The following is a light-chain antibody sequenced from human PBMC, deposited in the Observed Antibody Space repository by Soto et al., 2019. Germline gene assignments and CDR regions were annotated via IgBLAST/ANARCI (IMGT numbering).Light chain of an antibody. CDR3: QQYGSSPPLT. CDR1: QSVSTN. J-gene: IGKJ4*01. V-gene: IGKV3-20*01. CDR2: GAS. Sequence: EIVLTQSPGTLSLSPGVRVTLSCRASQSVSTNLAWYQQRAGQAPRLLIYGASNRATGIPDRFSGSASGTDFALTISRLEPEDFAVYYCQQYGSSPPLTFGGGTKVDI.